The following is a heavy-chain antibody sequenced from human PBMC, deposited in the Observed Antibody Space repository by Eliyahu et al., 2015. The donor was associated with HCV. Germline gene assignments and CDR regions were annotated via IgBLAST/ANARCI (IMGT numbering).Heavy chain of an antibody. Sequence: AASGFTFDDYGMNWVRQAPGKGLEWVSGINYNGGSTGYADSVKGRFTISRDNAKNSLYLQMNSLRAEDTALYHCARGFSQWMVSGSGAFDIWGQGTMVTVSS. CDR2: INYNGGST. D-gene: IGHD6-19*01. CDR1: GFTFDDYG. CDR3: ARGFSQWMVSGSGAFDI. V-gene: IGHV3-20*01. J-gene: IGHJ3*02.